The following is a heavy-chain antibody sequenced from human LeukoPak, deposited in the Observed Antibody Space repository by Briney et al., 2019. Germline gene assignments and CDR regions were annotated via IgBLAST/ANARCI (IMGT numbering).Heavy chain of an antibody. CDR2: IQSKTDGGIK. CDR1: VFTFSNAL. CDR3: TTGATVTTDFGIVDY. V-gene: IGHV3-15*01. Sequence: PGGSLTLSCAASVFTFSNALMSWVRPAPGKGLEWVGRIQSKTDGGIKDYAQPVKRRFTISRDDSKNTLYLQMNSLKTEEAAVYYCTTGATVTTDFGIVDYWGQGTLVTVSS. J-gene: IGHJ4*02. D-gene: IGHD4-17*01.